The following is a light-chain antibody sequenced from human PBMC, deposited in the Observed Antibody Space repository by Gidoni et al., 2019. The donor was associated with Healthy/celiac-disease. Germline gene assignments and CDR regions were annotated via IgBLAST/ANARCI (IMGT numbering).Light chain of an antibody. J-gene: IGKJ4*01. CDR3: QQRSKWPPT. CDR1: QSVSSY. Sequence: EIVLTQSPATLSLSPGERATLSCRASQSVSSYLAWYQQKPGQAPRLRIYDASNRATGIPARFSGSGSGTDFTLTISSLEPEDFAVYYCQQRSKWPPTFGGGTKVEIK. V-gene: IGKV3-11*01. CDR2: DAS.